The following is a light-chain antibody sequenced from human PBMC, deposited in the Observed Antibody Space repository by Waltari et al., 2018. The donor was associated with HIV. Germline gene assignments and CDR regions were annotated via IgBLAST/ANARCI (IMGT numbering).Light chain of an antibody. CDR1: QSASSS. CDR2: DAS. J-gene: IGKJ3*01. V-gene: IGKV3-11*01. Sequence: EIVLTQSPATLSLSPGERATLSCRASQSASSSLAWYQQKPGQAPRLLIYDASNRATGIPARFSGSGSGTDFTLTISSLEPEDIAVYYCQRRSNPFTFGPGTKVDIK. CDR3: QRRSNPFT.